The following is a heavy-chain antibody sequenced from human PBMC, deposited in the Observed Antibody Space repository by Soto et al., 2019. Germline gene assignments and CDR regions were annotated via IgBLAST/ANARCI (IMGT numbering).Heavy chain of an antibody. CDR3: ARFSGSYYYAMDV. D-gene: IGHD6-19*01. Sequence: PSETLSLTCTVSGGSISSYYWSWIRQPPGKGLEWIGYIYYSGVTNYKPSLKRRVTISVDTSKNQFSLQLKSVTAADTALYYCARFSGSYYYAMDVWGQGSTVTVSS. CDR2: IYYSGVT. V-gene: IGHV4-59*12. J-gene: IGHJ6*02. CDR1: GGSISSYY.